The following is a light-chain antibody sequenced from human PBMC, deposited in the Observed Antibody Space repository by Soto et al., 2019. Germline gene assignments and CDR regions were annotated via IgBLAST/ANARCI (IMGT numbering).Light chain of an antibody. CDR3: FSYAGSSTAYV. CDR1: SSDVGSYNL. V-gene: IGLV2-23*01. J-gene: IGLJ1*01. CDR2: EGS. Sequence: QSALTQPASVSGSPGQSITISCTGTSSDVGSYNLVSWYQQHPGKAPKLMIYEGSKRPSGVSNRFSGSKSGNTASLTISGLQAEDEADYYCFSYAGSSTAYVFGTGTKLTVL.